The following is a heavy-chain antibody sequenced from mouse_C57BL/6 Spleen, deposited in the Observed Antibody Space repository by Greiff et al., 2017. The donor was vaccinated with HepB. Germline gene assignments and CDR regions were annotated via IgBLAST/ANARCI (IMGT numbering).Heavy chain of an antibody. CDR3: ARRELRPYYYAMDY. V-gene: IGHV1-82*01. CDR2: IYPGDGDT. CDR1: GYAFSSSW. D-gene: IGHD3-2*02. Sequence: VQLQQSGPELVKPGASVKISCKASGYAFSSSWMNWVKQRPGKGLEWIGRIYPGDGDTNYNGKFKGKATLTADKSSSTAYRQLSSLTSEDSAVYFCARRELRPYYYAMDYWGQGTSVTVSS. J-gene: IGHJ4*01.